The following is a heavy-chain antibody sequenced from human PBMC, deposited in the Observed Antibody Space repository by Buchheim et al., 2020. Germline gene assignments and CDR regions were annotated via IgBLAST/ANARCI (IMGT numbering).Heavy chain of an antibody. CDR2: IYYSGST. V-gene: IGHV4-61*01. D-gene: IGHD3-22*01. J-gene: IGHJ4*02. CDR1: GGSASSGSYY. CDR3: ARANYYDSSGSFDY. Sequence: QVQLQESGPGLVKPSETLSLTCTVSGGSASSGSYYWSWIRQPPGQGLEWIGYIYYSGSTSYNPSLKSRVTISVDTSKNQFSLKLSSVTAADTAVYYCARANYYDSSGSFDYWGQGTL.